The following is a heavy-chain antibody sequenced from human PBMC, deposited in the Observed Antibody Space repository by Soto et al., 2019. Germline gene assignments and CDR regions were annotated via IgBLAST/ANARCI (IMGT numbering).Heavy chain of an antibody. V-gene: IGHV3-23*01. J-gene: IGHJ4*02. CDR2: ISSSGGST. CDR3: VKHLSGFKCFDY. CDR1: GFTFGSNA. Sequence: EVQLLESGGDLVQPGGSLRLSCSASGFTFGSNALSWVRQAPGKGLEWVSAISSSGGSTSYADSVKGRFTITRDNSKNTLYLQMSSLGDEDTAVYYCVKHLSGFKCFDYWGQGTLVTVSS. D-gene: IGHD6-19*01.